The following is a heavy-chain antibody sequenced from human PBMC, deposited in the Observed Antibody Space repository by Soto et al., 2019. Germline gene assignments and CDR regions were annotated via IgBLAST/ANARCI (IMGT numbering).Heavy chain of an antibody. CDR3: ARAGEYSSSSDWFDP. CDR2: IDPSDSYT. CDR1: GYRFTSYW. D-gene: IGHD6-13*01. J-gene: IGHJ5*02. Sequence: GSLKISCKGCGYRFTSYWISWVRQMPGKGLEWMGRIDPSDSYTNYSPSFQGHVTISADKSISTAYLQWSSLKASDTAMYYCARAGEYSSSSDWFDPWGQGTLVTVSS. V-gene: IGHV5-10-1*01.